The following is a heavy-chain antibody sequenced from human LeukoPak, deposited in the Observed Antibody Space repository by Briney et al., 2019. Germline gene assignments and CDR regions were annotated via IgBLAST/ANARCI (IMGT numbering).Heavy chain of an antibody. D-gene: IGHD4-17*01. CDR2: TSFDGTNK. CDR3: ATDYGDYEPIDY. Sequence: PGGSLRLSCTASGVPLSHYAMHWVRQAPGRGLEWVAVTSFDGTNKYYGDSVEGRFSVSRDNSKNTLYLQMNSLRPDDTAMYYCATDYGDYEPIDYWGQGTLVTVSS. CDR1: GVPLSHYA. V-gene: IGHV3-30*04. J-gene: IGHJ4*02.